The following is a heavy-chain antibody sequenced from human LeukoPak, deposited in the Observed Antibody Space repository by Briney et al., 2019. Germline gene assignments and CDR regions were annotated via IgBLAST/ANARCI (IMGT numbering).Heavy chain of an antibody. D-gene: IGHD2-2*01. CDR2: VYPGDSVT. CDR3: ARHDGRRCTGSSCYGGSDS. Sequence: HGESLKISCKGSGYSFTSYWIAWVRQMPGEGLEWMGMVYPGDSVTRYSPSFQGQVTISADNSITAAYLRWSSLKASDSAMYYCARHDGRRCTGSSCYGGSDSWGQGTLVSVSS. CDR1: GYSFTSYW. J-gene: IGHJ4*02. V-gene: IGHV5-51*01.